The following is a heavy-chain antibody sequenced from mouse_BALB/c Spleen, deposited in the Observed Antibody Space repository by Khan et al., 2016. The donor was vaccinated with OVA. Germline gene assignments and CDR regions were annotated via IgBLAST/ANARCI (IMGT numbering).Heavy chain of an antibody. J-gene: IGHJ2*01. CDR1: GYSFTGYF. Sequence: MQLEESGPELVKPGASVKISCKASGYSFTGYFMNWVMQSHGKSLEWIGRINPHIGETLYNQKFKGKATLTVDESSRTVHMELRSLASEDSAIYYCARKNGSDFYYWGQGTTLTVSS. CDR2: INPHIGET. V-gene: IGHV1-20*02. D-gene: IGHD1-1*01. CDR3: ARKNGSDFYY.